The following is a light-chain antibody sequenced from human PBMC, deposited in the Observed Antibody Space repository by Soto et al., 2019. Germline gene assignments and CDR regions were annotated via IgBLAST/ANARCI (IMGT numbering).Light chain of an antibody. CDR3: QQYESTPPT. V-gene: IGKV4-1*01. Sequence: DIVMTQSPDSLAVSLGERATINCKSSQSVLYSSNNKNYLAWYQQRPGQAPKVLIYWASTRESGVPDRFSGSGSGTDFTLTITSLQAEDVAVYYCQQYESTPPTFGQGTKLEIK. CDR1: QSVLYSSNNKNY. J-gene: IGKJ2*01. CDR2: WAS.